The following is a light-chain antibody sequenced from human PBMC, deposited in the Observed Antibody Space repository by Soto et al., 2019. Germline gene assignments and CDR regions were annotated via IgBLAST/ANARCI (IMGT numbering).Light chain of an antibody. CDR2: RNN. V-gene: IGLV1-47*01. Sequence: QSAVTQPPSASGTPGQRVTISCSGSSSNIGRNYVYWYQQLPGTAPKLLIYRNNQRPSGVPDRFSGSKSGTSASLAISGLRSEDEADYYCASWDDSLSGHVVFGGGTKLTVL. J-gene: IGLJ2*01. CDR1: SSNIGRNY. CDR3: ASWDDSLSGHVV.